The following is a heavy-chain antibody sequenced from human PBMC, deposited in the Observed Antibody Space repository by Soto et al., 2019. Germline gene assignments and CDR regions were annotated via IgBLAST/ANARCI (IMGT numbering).Heavy chain of an antibody. CDR2: ISAYNGNT. Sequence: QVQLVQSGAEVKKPGAPVKVSCKTSGYTFTSYAISWVRQAPGQGLECMGGISAYNGNTHYAQQLQGRVTMTTDTCTSTDYKELRSLRSDDTAVYYWARDLASAGPFDYWGQGTLVTVSS. J-gene: IGHJ4*02. CDR1: GYTFTSYA. V-gene: IGHV1-18*01. D-gene: IGHD6-13*01. CDR3: ARDLASAGPFDY.